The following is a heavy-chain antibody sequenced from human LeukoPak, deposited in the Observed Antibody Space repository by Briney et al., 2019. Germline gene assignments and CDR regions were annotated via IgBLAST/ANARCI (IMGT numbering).Heavy chain of an antibody. J-gene: IGHJ3*02. V-gene: IGHV4-59*01. D-gene: IGHD1-26*01. CDR3: ARDRRRDRLHAFDI. Sequence: KSSETLSLTCTVSGGTISRYYWSWIRQPPGKGLEWIAYIDYSGSTNYNPSLKSRLTISLDASKNQFSLKLISVTAADTAVYYCARDRRRDRLHAFDIWGQGTMVTVSS. CDR1: GGTISRYY. CDR2: IDYSGST.